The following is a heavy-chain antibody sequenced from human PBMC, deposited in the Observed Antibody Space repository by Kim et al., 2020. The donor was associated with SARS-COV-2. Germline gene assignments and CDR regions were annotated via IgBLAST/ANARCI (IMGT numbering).Heavy chain of an antibody. D-gene: IGHD3-10*01. V-gene: IGHV5-51*01. CDR3: ARLTWHYYVSGSYYYYGMDV. Sequence: GESLKISCKGSGYSFTSYWIGWVRQMPGKGLEWMGIIYTGDSDTRYSPSFQGQVTISADKSISTAYLQWSSLKASDTAMYYCARLTWHYYVSGSYYYYGMDVWGQGTTVTVSS. CDR1: GYSFTSYW. J-gene: IGHJ6*02. CDR2: IYTGDSDT.